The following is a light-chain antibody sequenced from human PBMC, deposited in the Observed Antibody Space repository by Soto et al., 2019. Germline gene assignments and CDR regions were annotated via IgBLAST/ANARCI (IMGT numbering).Light chain of an antibody. Sequence: IVLTQSPATLSLWPGETDILSCRASQSVSSLLSWYQQKPGQAPRLLIYDASSRAPGVPARFRGSGSGTDFTLTISSLEPEDFALYYCQQRSSWITFGQGTRLEIE. J-gene: IGKJ5*01. V-gene: IGKV3-11*01. CDR3: QQRSSWIT. CDR1: QSVSSL. CDR2: DAS.